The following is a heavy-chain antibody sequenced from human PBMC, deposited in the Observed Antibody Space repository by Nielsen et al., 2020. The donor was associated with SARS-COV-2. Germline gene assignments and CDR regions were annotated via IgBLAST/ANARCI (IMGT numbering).Heavy chain of an antibody. CDR3: ARTRITGTTRADY. J-gene: IGHJ4*02. CDR1: GYTFTSYD. V-gene: IGHV1-8*01. D-gene: IGHD1-7*01. Sequence: ASVKVSCKASGYTFTSYDINWVRQATGQGLEWMGWMNPNSGNTGYAQKFQGRVTMTRNTSISTAYMELRSLRSDDTAVYYCARTRITGTTRADYWGQGTLVTVSS. CDR2: MNPNSGNT.